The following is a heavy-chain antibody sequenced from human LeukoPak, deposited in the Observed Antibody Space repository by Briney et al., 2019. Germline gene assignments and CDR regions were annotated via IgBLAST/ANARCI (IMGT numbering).Heavy chain of an antibody. Sequence: PSETLSLTCTVSGGSISSYYWSWIRQPAGKGLEWIGRIYTSGSTNYNPSLKSRVTMSVDTSKNQFSLKLSSVTAADTAVYYCARGSATISYWYFDLWGRGTLVTVSS. CDR1: GGSISSYY. J-gene: IGHJ2*01. V-gene: IGHV4-4*07. CDR3: ARGSATISYWYFDL. D-gene: IGHD5-12*01. CDR2: IYTSGST.